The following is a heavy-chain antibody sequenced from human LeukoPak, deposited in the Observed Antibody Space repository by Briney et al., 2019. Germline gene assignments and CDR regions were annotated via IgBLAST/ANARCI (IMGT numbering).Heavy chain of an antibody. V-gene: IGHV4-61*02. Sequence: PSQTLSLTCTVSGGTISSGSYYWSWIRQPAGKGLEWIGRIYTSGSTNYNPSLKSRVTISVDTSKNQFSLKLSSVTAADTAVYYCARDGTLVWYFDLWGRGTLVTVSS. D-gene: IGHD6-13*01. CDR3: ARDGTLVWYFDL. J-gene: IGHJ2*01. CDR1: GGTISSGSYY. CDR2: IYTSGST.